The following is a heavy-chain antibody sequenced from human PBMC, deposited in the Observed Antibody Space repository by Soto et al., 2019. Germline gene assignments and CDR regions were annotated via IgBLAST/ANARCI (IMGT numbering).Heavy chain of an antibody. V-gene: IGHV3-23*01. Sequence: EVQLLESGGGLVQPGGSLRLSCAGSGFTFSGYAMTWVRQAPGKGLEWVSGMSGTAGNTYYADSVKGRFTISRDNSKNTLYLQMNSLRAEDTALYYCAREDGGGPFDYWGQETLVTVSS. CDR1: GFTFSGYA. D-gene: IGHD2-15*01. CDR2: MSGTAGNT. CDR3: AREDGGGPFDY. J-gene: IGHJ4*02.